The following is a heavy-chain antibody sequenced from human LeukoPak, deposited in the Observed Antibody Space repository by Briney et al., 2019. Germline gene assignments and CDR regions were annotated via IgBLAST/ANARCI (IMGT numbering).Heavy chain of an antibody. CDR2: LKSKTHDETT. CDR1: GFTFTNAW. D-gene: IGHD3-10*01. Sequence: GGSLRLSCAASGFTFTNAWMTWVRQAPGKGLEWVGRLKSKTHDETTDYAAPVKGRFTISRDDSKNTVYLQMNSLKTEDTAVYYCTIGAYYYGSDSYRGYYFDYWGQGTLVTVSS. CDR3: TIGAYYYGSDSYRGYYFDY. J-gene: IGHJ4*02. V-gene: IGHV3-15*01.